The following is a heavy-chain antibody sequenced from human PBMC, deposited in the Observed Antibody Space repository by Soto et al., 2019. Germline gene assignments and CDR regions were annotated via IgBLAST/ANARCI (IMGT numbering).Heavy chain of an antibody. Sequence: GGSLRLSCASSVSTFISYAMSWVCQAPGKGLEWVSAISGSGGSTYYADSVKGRFTISRDNSKNTLYLQMNSLRAEDTAVYYCAKDVRAAMVPSYYYYYGMDVWGQGTTVTVSS. D-gene: IGHD5-18*01. CDR1: VSTFISYA. V-gene: IGHV3-23*01. CDR2: ISGSGGST. J-gene: IGHJ6*02. CDR3: AKDVRAAMVPSYYYYYGMDV.